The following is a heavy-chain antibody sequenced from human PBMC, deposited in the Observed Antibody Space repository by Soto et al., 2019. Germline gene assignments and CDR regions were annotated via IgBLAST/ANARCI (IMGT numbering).Heavy chain of an antibody. Sequence: SETLSLTCAVSGGSMSGYYWSWVRQPAGKGLEWIGRFSLIATNNYNTSLRSRVTMSADLSKNQFSLRLTSVTAADTALYYCARGMTPPGASAWYYFDSWGQGTLVTVSS. J-gene: IGHJ4*02. CDR1: GGSMSGYY. CDR3: ARGMTPPGASAWYYFDS. V-gene: IGHV4-4*07. D-gene: IGHD2-8*02. CDR2: FSLIATN.